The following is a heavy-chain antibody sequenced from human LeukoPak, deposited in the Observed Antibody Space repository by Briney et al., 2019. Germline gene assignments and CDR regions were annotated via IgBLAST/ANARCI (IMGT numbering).Heavy chain of an antibody. Sequence: SETLSLTCTVSGDSISSYYWSWIRQPPGKGLEWIGYISYMGSTNYNPSLKSRVTISVDTSKNQFSLKLSSVTAADTAFYYCARQASTYGELGSWGLGTLVTVSS. V-gene: IGHV4-59*08. J-gene: IGHJ5*02. CDR1: GDSISSYY. CDR3: ARQASTYGELGS. D-gene: IGHD4-17*01. CDR2: ISYMGST.